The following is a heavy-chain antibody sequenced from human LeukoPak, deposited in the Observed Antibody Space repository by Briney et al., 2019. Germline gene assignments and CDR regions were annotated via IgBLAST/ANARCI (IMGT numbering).Heavy chain of an antibody. CDR1: GGTFSSYA. D-gene: IGHD6-19*01. Sequence: SVKVSCKASGGTFSSYAISWVRQAPGQGLEWMGRIIPIFGTANYAQKFQGRVTITTDESTSTAYMELSSLRSEDAAVYYCAREARIAVAGAEFDYWGQGTLVPVSS. CDR3: AREARIAVAGAEFDY. CDR2: IIPIFGTA. J-gene: IGHJ4*02. V-gene: IGHV1-69*05.